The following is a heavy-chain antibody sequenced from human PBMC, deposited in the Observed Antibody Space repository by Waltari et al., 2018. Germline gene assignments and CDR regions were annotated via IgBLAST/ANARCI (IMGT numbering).Heavy chain of an antibody. D-gene: IGHD3-10*01. V-gene: IGHV7-4-1*02. J-gene: IGHJ6*02. CDR3: AANFRITMVQGVTGGMDV. CDR1: GYTFTSYA. CDR2: SKTNTGNP. Sequence: QVQLVTSGSELKKPGASAKVSCKASGYTFTSYAMNWVRKAPGHGLAWLGWSKTNTGNPPYAQGFTGRFVFSLDTSVSTAYLQISSLKAEDTAVYYCAANFRITMVQGVTGGMDVWGQGTTVTVSS.